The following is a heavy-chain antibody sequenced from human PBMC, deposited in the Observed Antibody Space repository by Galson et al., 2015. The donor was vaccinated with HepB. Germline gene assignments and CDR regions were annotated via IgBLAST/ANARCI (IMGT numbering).Heavy chain of an antibody. V-gene: IGHV3-23*01. Sequence: SLRLSCAASRFSFSSYAMSWVRQAPGRGLEWVSSISGSGSATYYLDSVKGRFTISRDNSKNTLHLQVNSLRAEDTGFYYCATAGSYRFDYWGQGTLATVSS. D-gene: IGHD6-6*01. CDR1: RFSFSSYA. CDR2: ISGSGSAT. J-gene: IGHJ4*02. CDR3: ATAGSYRFDY.